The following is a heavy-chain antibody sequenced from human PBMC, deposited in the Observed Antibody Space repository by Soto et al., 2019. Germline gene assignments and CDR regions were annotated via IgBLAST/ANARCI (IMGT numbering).Heavy chain of an antibody. J-gene: IGHJ6*02. CDR1: GDPISGND. D-gene: IGHD3-16*01. CDR2: IYYSGST. V-gene: IGHV4-59*01. Sequence: LSLTYPGSGDPISGNDWSCLWQPPRKEMEWIGYIYYSGSTNYNPSLKSRVTISEDTSKNQFSLKLSSVTAADTAVYYCARGTLRGGRTPDNYYYYGMDVWGQGTTVTVSS. CDR3: ARGTLRGGRTPDNYYYYGMDV.